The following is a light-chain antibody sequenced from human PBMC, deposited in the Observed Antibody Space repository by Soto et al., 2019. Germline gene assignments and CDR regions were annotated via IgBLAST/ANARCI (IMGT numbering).Light chain of an antibody. CDR3: QQFNSYPIT. CDR1: QGIRGA. Sequence: SQLTQAPSSLSASVGDRVTITCRASQGIRGALAWYQQRPGKPPKMLIYDVSKLERGVPSRFSGSDSGTHFTLTISSLQAEDFATYYCQQFNSYPITFGQGTRLEIK. J-gene: IGKJ5*01. V-gene: IGKV1-13*02. CDR2: DVS.